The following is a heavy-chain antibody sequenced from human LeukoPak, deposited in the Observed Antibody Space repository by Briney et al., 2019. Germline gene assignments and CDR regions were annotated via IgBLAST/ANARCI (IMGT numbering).Heavy chain of an antibody. CDR1: GYSISSAYY. J-gene: IGHJ5*02. CDR2: IYHSGST. CDR3: ARVTMVGGFDH. V-gene: IGHV4-38-2*02. Sequence: SETLSLTCTVSGYSISSAYYWGWIRQPPGKGLEWIGTIYHSGSTDYNPSLKSRVTISLDTFKNQFSLELSSVTAADTAVYYCARVTMVGGFDHWGQGTLVTVSS. D-gene: IGHD3-10*01.